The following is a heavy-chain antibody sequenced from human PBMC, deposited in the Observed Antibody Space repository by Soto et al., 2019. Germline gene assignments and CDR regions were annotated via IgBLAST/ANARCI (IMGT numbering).Heavy chain of an antibody. J-gene: IGHJ6*02. D-gene: IGHD3-16*01. V-gene: IGHV4-34*01. CDR1: GGSFSGYY. CDR3: ARGPGLGYYYGMDV. CDR2: INHSGST. Sequence: PSETLSLTCAFYGGSFSGYYWSLIRQPPGKGLEWIGEINHSGSTNYNPSLKSRVTISVDTSKNQFSLKLSSVTAADTAVYYCARGPGLGYYYGMDVWGQGTTVTVSS.